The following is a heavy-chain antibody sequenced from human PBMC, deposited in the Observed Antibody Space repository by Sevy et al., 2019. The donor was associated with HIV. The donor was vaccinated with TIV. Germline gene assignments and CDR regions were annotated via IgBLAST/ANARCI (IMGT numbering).Heavy chain of an antibody. V-gene: IGHV3-30*18. Sequence: GGYLRLSCAASGFTFSSYGMHWVRQAPGKGLEWVAVISNDGSIKYNADSVKGRFTISRDNSKNTLYLQMNSLRAEDTAVYYCAKDLGRDLPSRASYYFDYWGQGTRVTVSS. J-gene: IGHJ4*02. D-gene: IGHD3-10*01. CDR3: AKDLGRDLPSRASYYFDY. CDR1: GFTFSSYG. CDR2: ISNDGSIK.